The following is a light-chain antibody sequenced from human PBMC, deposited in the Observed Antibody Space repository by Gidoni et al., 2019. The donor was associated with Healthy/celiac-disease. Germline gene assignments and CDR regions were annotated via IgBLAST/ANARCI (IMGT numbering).Light chain of an antibody. CDR1: QRVSSSY. CDR3: QQYGSSPRYT. CDR2: GAS. V-gene: IGKV3-20*01. Sequence: IVLTQSPCTLSLSPGERATLSCRASQRVSSSYLAWYQQKPGQAPRLLIYGASSRATGIPYRFSGSGSGTDFTLTISRLEPEDFAVYYCQQYGSSPRYTFGQGTKLEIK. J-gene: IGKJ2*01.